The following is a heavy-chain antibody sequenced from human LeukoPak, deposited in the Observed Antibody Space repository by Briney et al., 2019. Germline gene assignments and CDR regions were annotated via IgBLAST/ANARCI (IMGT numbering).Heavy chain of an antibody. V-gene: IGHV3-23*01. CDR2: ISGSGSGGST. CDR1: GFTFSSSA. J-gene: IGHJ4*02. D-gene: IGHD5-18*01. CDR3: ARAPTRGYNYGDFDY. Sequence: GGSLRLSCAASGFTFSSSAMSWVRQAPGKGLEWVSNISGSGSGGSTYYADSVKGRFTISRDNSKNTLYLQMNSLRAEDTAVYYCARAPTRGYNYGDFDYWGQGTLVTVSS.